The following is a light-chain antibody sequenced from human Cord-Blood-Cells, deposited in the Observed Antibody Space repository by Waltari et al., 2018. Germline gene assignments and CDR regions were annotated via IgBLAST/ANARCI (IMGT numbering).Light chain of an antibody. CDR1: SRAVGGYNS. Sequence: QSALTQPAPVSGSPGQSSPLPCTGPSRAVGGYNSVAWYKQHPGKPPKLMIYDVSKRPSGVSNRFSGSKSSNTASLTISGLQAEDEADYYCSSYTSSSTVVFGGGTKLTVL. CDR2: DVS. J-gene: IGLJ2*01. CDR3: SSYTSSSTVV. V-gene: IGLV2-14*01.